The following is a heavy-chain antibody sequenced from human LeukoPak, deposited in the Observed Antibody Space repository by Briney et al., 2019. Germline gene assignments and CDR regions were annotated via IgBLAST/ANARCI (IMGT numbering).Heavy chain of an antibody. V-gene: IGHV1-69*05. CDR3: ARVEEMATTIFDY. D-gene: IGHD5-24*01. CDR1: GGTVSSYA. Sequence: ASVKVSCKASGGTVSSYAISWVRQAPGQGLEWMGGIIPIFGTANYAQKFQGRVTITTDDSTSTAYMKLSSLRSEDTAVYYCARVEEMATTIFDYWGQGTLVTVSS. J-gene: IGHJ4*02. CDR2: IIPIFGTA.